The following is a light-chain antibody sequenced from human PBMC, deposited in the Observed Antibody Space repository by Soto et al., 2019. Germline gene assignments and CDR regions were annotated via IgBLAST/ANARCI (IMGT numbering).Light chain of an antibody. Sequence: QLVLTQSSSASASLGSSVKLTCTLSSGHSSYIIAWHQQQPGNAPRYLMKLEGSGSYNKGSGVPDRFSGSGSGADRYLTISNLQFEDEADYYCETWDSNTRVFGGGTKLTVL. V-gene: IGLV4-60*02. J-gene: IGLJ3*02. CDR3: ETWDSNTRV. CDR1: SGHSSYI. CDR2: LEGSGSY.